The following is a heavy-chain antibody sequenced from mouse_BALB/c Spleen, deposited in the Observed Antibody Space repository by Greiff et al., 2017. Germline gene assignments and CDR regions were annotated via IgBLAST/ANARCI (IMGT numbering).Heavy chain of an antibody. Sequence: VQVVESGPGLVAPSQSLSITCTVSGFSLTSYDISWIRQPPGKGLEWLGVIWTGGGTNYNSAFMSRLSISKDNSKSQVFLKMNSLQTDDTAIYYCVRDRGFYYAMDYWGQGTSVTVSS. J-gene: IGHJ4*01. D-gene: IGHD3-3*01. CDR2: IWTGGGT. CDR1: GFSLTSYD. V-gene: IGHV2-9-2*01. CDR3: VRDRGFYYAMDY.